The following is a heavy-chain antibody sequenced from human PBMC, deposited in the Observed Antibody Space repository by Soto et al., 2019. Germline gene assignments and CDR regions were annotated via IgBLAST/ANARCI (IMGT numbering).Heavy chain of an antibody. CDR2: INHSGST. V-gene: IGHV4-34*01. CDR1: GGSFTGYY. D-gene: IGHD6-13*01. CDR3: ARMGSSTLYYFDY. J-gene: IGHJ4*02. Sequence: PSETLSLTCAVYGGSFTGYYWSWIRQPPGKGLEWIGEINHSGSTNYSPPLKSRVTISLDTSKNHFSLNLSSVTAADTAVYYCARMGSSTLYYFDYWGQGTLVTVSS.